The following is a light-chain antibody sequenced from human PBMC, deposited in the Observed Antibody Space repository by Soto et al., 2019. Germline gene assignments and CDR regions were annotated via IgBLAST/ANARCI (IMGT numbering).Light chain of an antibody. CDR1: QSVSSY. CDR2: DAS. V-gene: IGKV3-11*01. Sequence: EIVLTQSPATLSLSPGERATLSCRARQSVSSYLAWYQQKPGQAPRLLIYDASNRATGIPARFSGSGSGTDFTLTISSLEPEDFAVYYCQQRELTFGGGTKVEIK. CDR3: QQRELT. J-gene: IGKJ4*01.